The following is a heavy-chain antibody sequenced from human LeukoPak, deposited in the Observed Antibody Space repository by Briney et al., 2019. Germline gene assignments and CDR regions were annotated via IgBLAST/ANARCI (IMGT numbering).Heavy chain of an antibody. CDR3: ARVGVTADFDY. CDR2: IYYSGST. D-gene: IGHD1-26*01. Sequence: SETLSLTCTVSGDSITDDYWSWIRQPPGKGLEWIGYIYYSGSTNYNPSLKSRVTISVDTSKNQFSLNLSSVTAADTAVYYCARVGVTADFDYWGQGTLVTVSS. J-gene: IGHJ4*02. CDR1: GDSITDDY. V-gene: IGHV4-59*12.